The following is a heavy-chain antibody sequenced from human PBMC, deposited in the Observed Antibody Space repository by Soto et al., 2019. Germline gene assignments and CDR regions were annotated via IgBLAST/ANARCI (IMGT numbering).Heavy chain of an antibody. V-gene: IGHV4-30-2*01. J-gene: IGHJ4*02. CDR3: ARGSDEGEADY. CDR2: IYHSGTT. CDR1: GGSISSGGYS. Sequence: AVSGGSISSGGYSWSWIRQPPGKGLEWIGYIYHSGTTYYNPSLKSRVTISVDRSKNQFSLKLSSVTAADTAVYYCARGSDEGEADYWGQGTLVTVSS.